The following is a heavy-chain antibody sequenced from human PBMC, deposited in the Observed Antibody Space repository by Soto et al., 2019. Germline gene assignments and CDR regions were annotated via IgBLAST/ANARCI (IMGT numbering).Heavy chain of an antibody. CDR3: ARTWQGDY. Sequence: EVQLLDSGGGLVQPGGSLRLSCAASGFTFSSYAMNWVRQAPGKGLEWVSAISGSGDSTYYADAVKGRFTISRDNSKNTLYLQMNSLRAEDAAVYYCARTWQGDYWGQGTLVTVSS. V-gene: IGHV3-23*01. J-gene: IGHJ4*02. CDR1: GFTFSSYA. D-gene: IGHD2-2*01. CDR2: ISGSGDST.